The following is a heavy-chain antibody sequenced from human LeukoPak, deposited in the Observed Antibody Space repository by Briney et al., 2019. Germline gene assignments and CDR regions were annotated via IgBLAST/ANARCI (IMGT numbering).Heavy chain of an antibody. CDR1: GFTVSSNY. CDR2: IYTNGST. CDR3: ARGYCGTASCSHFDN. D-gene: IGHD2-2*01. J-gene: IGHJ4*02. V-gene: IGHV3-53*01. Sequence: GGSLRLSCAASGFTVSSNYMTWVRQAPGEGLEWVSVIYTNGSTFYADSVKGRFTISRDNSKNTLYLQMNSLRAEDTAVYYCARGYCGTASCSHFDNWGQGTLVTVSS.